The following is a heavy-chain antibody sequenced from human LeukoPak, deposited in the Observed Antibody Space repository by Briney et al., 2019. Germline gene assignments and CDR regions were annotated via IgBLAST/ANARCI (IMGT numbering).Heavy chain of an antibody. V-gene: IGHV3-7*01. CDR2: IKPDGSLQ. CDR1: GFIFSSFW. CDR3: ATSYDSSGCD. J-gene: IGHJ4*02. Sequence: GGSLRLSCTASGFIFSSFWMAWVRQAPGKGLEWVANIKPDGSLQFYGDSVKGRFTISRDNAKNSLYLQMNNLRAEDTALYYCATSYDSSGCDWGQGTLVTVST. D-gene: IGHD3-22*01.